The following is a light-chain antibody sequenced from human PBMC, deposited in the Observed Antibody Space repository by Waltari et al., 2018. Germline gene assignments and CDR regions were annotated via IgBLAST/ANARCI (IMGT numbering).Light chain of an antibody. V-gene: IGLV2-8*01. CDR1: SSDVGSYNH. Sequence: QSALTQPPSPSGSPGQSVTISCTGTSSDVGSYNHVPWYQQPPGKAPKLMIFDVYKRPSGVPDRFSGSKSGNTASLTVSVLQADDEADYYCTSYAGSNNLLFGGGTKLTVL. CDR2: DVY. CDR3: TSYAGSNNLL. J-gene: IGLJ2*01.